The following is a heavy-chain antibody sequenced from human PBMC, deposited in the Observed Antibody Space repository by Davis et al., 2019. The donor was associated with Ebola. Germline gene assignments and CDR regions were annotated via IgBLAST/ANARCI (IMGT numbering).Heavy chain of an antibody. V-gene: IGHV1-24*01. Sequence: AASVKVSCKVSGYSLTELSVHWVRQAPGKGLEWMGSFDPKYDEPIYAQKFQGRVTVTRDTSTTTVYMDLSSLRSEDTALYYCTTPGGQDSGYDVFDIWGQGTMVTVSS. D-gene: IGHD5-12*01. CDR2: FDPKYDEP. CDR1: GYSLTELS. J-gene: IGHJ3*02. CDR3: TTPGGQDSGYDVFDI.